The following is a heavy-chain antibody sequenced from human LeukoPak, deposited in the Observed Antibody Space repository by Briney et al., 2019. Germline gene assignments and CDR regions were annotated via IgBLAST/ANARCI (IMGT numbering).Heavy chain of an antibody. J-gene: IGHJ6*04. V-gene: IGHV3-7*01. CDR2: IKQDGGEM. D-gene: IGHD3-10*02. CDR1: GFTFSSYW. CDR3: AELGITMIGGV. Sequence: GGSLRLSCAASGFTFSSYWMSWVRQAPGKGLEWVANIKQDGGEMYYLDSVKGRFTISRDNAKNSLYLQMNSLRAEDTAVYYCAELGITMIGGVWGKGTTVTISS.